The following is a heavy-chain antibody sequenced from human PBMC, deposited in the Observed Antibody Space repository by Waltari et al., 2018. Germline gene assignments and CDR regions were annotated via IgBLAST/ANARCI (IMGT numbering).Heavy chain of an antibody. CDR3: ARGPSEDYYMDV. J-gene: IGHJ6*03. CDR2: INPSGGST. V-gene: IGHV1-46*03. CDR1: GYAFTSYY. Sequence: QVQLVQSGAEVKKPGASVKVSCKASGYAFTSYYMHWVRQATGQGLEWMGIINPSGGSTSYAQKFQGRVTMTRDTSTSTVYMELSSLRSEDTAVYYCARGPSEDYYMDVWGKGTTVTVSS.